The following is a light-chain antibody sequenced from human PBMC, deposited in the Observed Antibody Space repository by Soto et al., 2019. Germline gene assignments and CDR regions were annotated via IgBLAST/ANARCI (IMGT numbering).Light chain of an antibody. J-gene: IGKJ1*01. CDR3: QQRSNWTRT. CDR2: DAS. V-gene: IGKV3-11*01. Sequence: EIVLTQSPATLSLSPGESATLSCRASQSVSSYLAWYQQKPGQAPRLLIYDASNRAAGIPARFSGSGSGTDFTLTISSLAPEDFAIYYCQQRSNWTRTFGQGTKVDIK. CDR1: QSVSSY.